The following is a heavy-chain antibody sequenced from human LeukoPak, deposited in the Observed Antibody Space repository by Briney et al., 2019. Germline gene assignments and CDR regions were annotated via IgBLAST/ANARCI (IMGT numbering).Heavy chain of an antibody. V-gene: IGHV3-23*01. CDR1: GFTFSSYD. D-gene: IGHD1-26*01. Sequence: PGGSLRLSCAASGFTFSSYDMSWVRQAPGKGLGWVSGISTSGGSTYYADSVKGRFTISRDNFKNTLYLQMNSLRAEDTAVYSCAKGWSSGSHPIDNWGQGTLVTVSS. J-gene: IGHJ4*02. CDR3: AKGWSSGSHPIDN. CDR2: ISTSGGST.